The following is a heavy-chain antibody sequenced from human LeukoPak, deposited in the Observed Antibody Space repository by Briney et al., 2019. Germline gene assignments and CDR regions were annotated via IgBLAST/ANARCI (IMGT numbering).Heavy chain of an antibody. CDR2: ISAYNGNT. CDR1: GYTFTSYA. V-gene: IGHV1-18*01. Sequence: APVKVSCKASGYTFTSYAITWVRQAPGQGLEWMGWISAYNGNTNYAQKLQGRVTMTTDTSTSTAYMELRSLRSDDTAVYYCARPITPLNTVTTYWVFRTQDGMDVWGQGTTVTVSS. J-gene: IGHJ6*02. CDR3: ARPITPLNTVTTYWVFRTQDGMDV. D-gene: IGHD4-17*01.